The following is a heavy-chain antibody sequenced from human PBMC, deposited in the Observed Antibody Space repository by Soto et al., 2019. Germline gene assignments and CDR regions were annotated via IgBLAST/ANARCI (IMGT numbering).Heavy chain of an antibody. CDR3: SRTYGSGSYLSAYFAY. J-gene: IGHJ4*02. V-gene: IGHV2-70*11. CDR2: IDWDDDT. CDR1: KS. D-gene: IGHD3-10*01. Sequence: KSMSWIRQPPGKALEWLARIDWDDDTYYSTSLKTRLPISKDTPKNQVVLTMTNMDPVDTATYYCSRTYGSGSYLSAYFAYWGQGTLVIVSS.